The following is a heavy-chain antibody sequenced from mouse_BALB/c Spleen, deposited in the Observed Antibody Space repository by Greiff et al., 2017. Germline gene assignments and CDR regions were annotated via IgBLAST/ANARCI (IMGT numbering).Heavy chain of an antibody. CDR2: INSNGGST. Sequence: EVQGVESGGGLVQPGGSLKLSCAASGFTFSSYGMSWVRQTPDKRLELVATINSNGGSTYYPDSVKGRFTISRDNAKNTLYLQMSSLKSEDTAMYYCARDIGNLYFDVWGAGTTVTVSS. J-gene: IGHJ1*01. CDR3: ARDIGNLYFDV. D-gene: IGHD2-1*01. V-gene: IGHV5-6-3*01. CDR1: GFTFSSYG.